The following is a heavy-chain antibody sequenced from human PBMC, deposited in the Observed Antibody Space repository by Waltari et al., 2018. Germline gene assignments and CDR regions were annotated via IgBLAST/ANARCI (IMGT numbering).Heavy chain of an antibody. CDR1: GFNFISYA. CDR3: ARHLYSIDYLELAK. J-gene: IGHJ4*02. CDR2: ISERGVIT. Sequence: EEHLLESGGGLAQPGGSLRLSCAASGFNFISYAMSWVRQAPGKGLGWVSGISERGVITKYADSVKGRFTVSRDNSKNTVFLPLNSLRAEDTAIYYCARHLYSIDYLELAKWGQGTLVTVSS. D-gene: IGHD3-22*01. V-gene: IGHV3-23*01.